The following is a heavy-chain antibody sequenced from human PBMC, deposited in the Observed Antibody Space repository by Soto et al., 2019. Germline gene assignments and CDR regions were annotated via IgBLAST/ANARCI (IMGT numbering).Heavy chain of an antibody. Sequence: GGSLRLSCAASGLTFSTYSMNWVRQAPGRGLEWVSSMSGSGTYIYYADSVKGRFTISRDNAKNSLYLQMNSLSAEDTAMYYCARSILVMFRGIIGPMDVWGQRTTVPVSS. D-gene: IGHD3-10*01. CDR2: MSGSGTYI. CDR1: GLTFSTYS. J-gene: IGHJ6*02. V-gene: IGHV3-21*06. CDR3: ARSILVMFRGIIGPMDV.